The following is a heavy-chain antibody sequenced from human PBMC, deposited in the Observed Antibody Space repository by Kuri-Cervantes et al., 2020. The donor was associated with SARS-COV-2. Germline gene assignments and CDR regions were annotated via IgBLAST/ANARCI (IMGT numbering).Heavy chain of an antibody. Sequence: GESLKISCAASGFTFSSYSMNWVRQAPGKGLEWVSSISSSSYIYYADSVKGRFTISRDNVKNSLYLQMNSLRAEDTAVYYCASQGRGYSSSGNSCFLDYWGQGTLVTVSS. CDR1: GFTFSSYS. CDR3: ASQGRGYSSSGNSCFLDY. CDR2: ISSSSYI. D-gene: IGHD6-13*01. V-gene: IGHV3-21*01. J-gene: IGHJ4*02.